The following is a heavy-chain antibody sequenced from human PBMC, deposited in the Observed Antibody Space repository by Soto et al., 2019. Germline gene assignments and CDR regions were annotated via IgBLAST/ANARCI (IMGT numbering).Heavy chain of an antibody. CDR2: IYYSGST. Sequence: PSETLSLTCTVSGGSISSSSYYWGWIRQPPGKGLEWIGSIYYSGSTYYNPSLKSRVTISVDTSKNQFSLKLSSVTAADTAVYYCARPRVYYFDYWGQGTLVTVSS. J-gene: IGHJ4*02. CDR1: GGSISSSSYY. CDR3: ARPRVYYFDY. V-gene: IGHV4-39*01. D-gene: IGHD3-3*01.